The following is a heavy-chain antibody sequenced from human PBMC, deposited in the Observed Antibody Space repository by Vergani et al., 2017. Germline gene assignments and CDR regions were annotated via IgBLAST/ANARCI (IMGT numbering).Heavy chain of an antibody. J-gene: IGHJ5*02. D-gene: IGHD1-14*01. CDR2: TWYDGNNK. Sequence: QVQLVESGGGVVQPGRSLRLSCAASGFTFNQYGMHWVRQAPGKGLEWVGVTWYDGNNKQYADPVKGRFTISRDNSKSTMYLQMNSLRDEDTGVYYCARDLRLLYNRFDPWGQGTLVTVSS. V-gene: IGHV3-33*01. CDR3: ARDLRLLYNRFDP. CDR1: GFTFNQYG.